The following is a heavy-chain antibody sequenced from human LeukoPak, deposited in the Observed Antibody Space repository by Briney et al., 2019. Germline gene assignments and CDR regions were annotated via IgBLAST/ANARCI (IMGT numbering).Heavy chain of an antibody. CDR2: ISAYNGNT. D-gene: IGHD3-16*02. CDR3: ARDRPLYDYVWGSYLPFDY. V-gene: IGHV1-18*01. CDR1: GYTFTSYG. Sequence: ASVTVSCTASGYTFTSYGISWARQAPGQGLEWMGWISAYNGNTNYAQKLQGRVTMTTDTSTSTAYMELRSLRSDDTAVYYCARDRPLYDYVWGSYLPFDYWGQGTLVTVSS. J-gene: IGHJ4*02.